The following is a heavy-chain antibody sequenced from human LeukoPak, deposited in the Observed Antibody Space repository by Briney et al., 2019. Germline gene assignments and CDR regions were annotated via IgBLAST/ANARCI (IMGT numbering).Heavy chain of an antibody. D-gene: IGHD5-12*01. V-gene: IGHV4-4*09. CDR3: ARKGKWLRFFDY. J-gene: IGHJ4*02. Sequence: SETLSLTCTVSGGSISSYYWSWIRQPPGKGLEWIGYIYTSGSTNYNPSLKSRVTISVDTSKNQFPLKLSSVTAADTAAYYCARKGKWLRFFDYWGQGTLVTVSS. CDR2: IYTSGST. CDR1: GGSISSYY.